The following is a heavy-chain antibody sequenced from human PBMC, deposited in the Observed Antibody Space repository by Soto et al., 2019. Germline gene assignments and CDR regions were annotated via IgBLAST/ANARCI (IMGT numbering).Heavy chain of an antibody. CDR2: VYYSGAT. V-gene: IGHV4-39*01. Sequence: SETLSLTCNVSGDSMTSPPYYWGWIRQPPGKGREGIGTVYYSGATYYNPSLRGRVTVSANPSKNYFSLRLTSVTPTDTAINDCARHDDWFDTWGQGILVTVS. CDR3: ARHDDWFDT. CDR1: GDSMTSPPYY. J-gene: IGHJ5*02.